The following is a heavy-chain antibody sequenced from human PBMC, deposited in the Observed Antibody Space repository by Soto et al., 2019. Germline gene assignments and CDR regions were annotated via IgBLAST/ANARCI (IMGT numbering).Heavy chain of an antibody. D-gene: IGHD3-10*01. J-gene: IGHJ3*02. CDR3: ARESTMVRGVIIKAGCDAFDI. CDR2: IIPILGIA. V-gene: IGHV1-69*04. CDR1: GGTFSSYT. Sequence: ASVKVSCKASGGTFSSYTISWVRQAPGQGLEWMGRIIPILGIANYAQKFQGRVTITADKSTSTAYMELSSLRSEDTAVYYCARESTMVRGVIIKAGCDAFDIWGQGTMVTVSS.